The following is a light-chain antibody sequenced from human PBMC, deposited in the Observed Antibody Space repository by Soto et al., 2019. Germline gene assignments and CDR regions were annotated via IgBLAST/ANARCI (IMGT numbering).Light chain of an antibody. Sequence: DIQMTQSPSSLSASVGDRVTITCQASQDISNYLNWYQQKPGKAPKLLIYDASSLETGVPSRFSGSASGTDFTFTISSLQPEDIATYYCQQFYSLPFTFGPGTKVAIK. CDR1: QDISNY. J-gene: IGKJ3*01. CDR2: DAS. V-gene: IGKV1-33*01. CDR3: QQFYSLPFT.